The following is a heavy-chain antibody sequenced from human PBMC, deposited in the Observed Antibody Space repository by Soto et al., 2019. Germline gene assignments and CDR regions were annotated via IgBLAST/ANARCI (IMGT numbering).Heavy chain of an antibody. CDR3: ARGDYGDYHSYYYGMAV. CDR2: IIPISGTT. D-gene: IGHD4-17*01. CDR1: GGSFNSDA. J-gene: IGHJ6*02. V-gene: IGHV1-69*01. Sequence: QVQLVQSGAEVKKPGSSVKVSCKASGGSFNSDAINWVRQAPGQGLEWRVGIIPISGTTNYGQKCQGRVTITADDSTGTAYMDVSSLRSEDTAIYYCARGDYGDYHSYYYGMAVWGQGTTVTVSS.